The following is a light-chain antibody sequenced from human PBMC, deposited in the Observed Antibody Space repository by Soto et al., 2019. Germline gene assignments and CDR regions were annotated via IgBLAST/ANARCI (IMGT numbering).Light chain of an antibody. V-gene: IGLV1-40*01. Sequence: QPVLTQPPSVSGAPGQRVTISCTGSSSNIGAGYDVHWYQQLPGTAPKLLIYGNSNRPSGVPDRFSGSKSGTSASLAITGLQAEDEADYYCQSYDSSLGEVFGTGTQLTVL. J-gene: IGLJ1*01. CDR2: GNS. CDR3: QSYDSSLGEV. CDR1: SSNIGAGYD.